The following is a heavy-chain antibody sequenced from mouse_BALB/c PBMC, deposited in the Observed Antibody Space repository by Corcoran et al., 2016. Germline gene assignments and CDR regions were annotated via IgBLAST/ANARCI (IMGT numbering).Heavy chain of an antibody. V-gene: IGHV9-3-1*01. CDR2: INTYTGEP. J-gene: IGHJ4*01. D-gene: IGHD2-4*01. Sequence: QIQLVQSGPELKKPGETVKISCKASGYTFTNYGMNWVKQAPGKGLKWMGWINTYTGEPTYADDFKGRFAFSLETSASTAYLQINNLKNEETATYFCARRASIRLRRYYAMDYWGQGTSVTVSS. CDR1: GYTFTNYG. CDR3: ARRASIRLRRYYAMDY.